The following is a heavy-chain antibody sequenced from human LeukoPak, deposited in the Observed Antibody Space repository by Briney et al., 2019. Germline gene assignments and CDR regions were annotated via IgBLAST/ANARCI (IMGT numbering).Heavy chain of an antibody. CDR2: VSAYNGNT. CDR1: GYTFTSYG. Sequence: GASVKVSCKASGYTFTSYGISWVRQAPGQGLEWMGWVSAYNGNTNYAQKLQGRVTMTTDTSTSTAYMELRSLRSDDTAVYYCARDSGSCRYGGGFDYWGQGTLVTVSS. D-gene: IGHD1-26*01. CDR3: ARDSGSCRYGGGFDY. J-gene: IGHJ4*02. V-gene: IGHV1-18*01.